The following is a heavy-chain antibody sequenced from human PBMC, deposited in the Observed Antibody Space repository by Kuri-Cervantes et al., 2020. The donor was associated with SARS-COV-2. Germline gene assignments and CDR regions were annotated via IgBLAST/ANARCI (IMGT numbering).Heavy chain of an antibody. J-gene: IGHJ6*02. CDR1: GGSISSYY. V-gene: IGHV4-59*01. CDR3: ARGWDYGSGSYYPRGDSGMDV. CDR2: IYYSGST. Sequence: SETLSRTCTVSGGSISSYYWSWIRQPPGKGLEWIGYIYYSGSTNYNPSLKSRVTISVDTSKNQFSLKLSSVTAADTAVYYCARGWDYGSGSYYPRGDSGMDVWGQGTTVTVSS. D-gene: IGHD3-10*01.